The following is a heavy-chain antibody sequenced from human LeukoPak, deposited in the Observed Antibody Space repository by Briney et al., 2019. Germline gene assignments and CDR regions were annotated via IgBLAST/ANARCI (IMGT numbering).Heavy chain of an antibody. J-gene: IGHJ4*02. CDR1: GGSFSGYY. CDR3: AGASVRGLDY. V-gene: IGHV4-34*01. Sequence: PSETLSLTCAVYGGSFSGYYWSWIRQPPGKGLEWIGEINHSGSTNYNPSLKSRVTISVDTSKNQFSLKLSSVTAADTAVYYCAGASVRGLDYWGQGTLVTVSS. D-gene: IGHD3-10*01. CDR2: INHSGST.